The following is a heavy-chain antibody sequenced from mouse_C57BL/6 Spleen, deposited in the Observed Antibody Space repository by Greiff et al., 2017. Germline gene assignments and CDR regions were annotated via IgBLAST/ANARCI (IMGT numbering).Heavy chain of an antibody. CDR3: TRETVSYAMDY. V-gene: IGHV1-15*01. CDR1: GYTFTDYE. CDR2: IDPETGGT. J-gene: IGHJ4*01. Sequence: QVHVKPSGAELVRPGASVTLSCKASGYTFTDYEMHWVKQTPVHGLEWLGAIDPETGGTAYNQKFKGKAILTADKSSSTAYMERRSLTSEDSAVYYCTRETVSYAMDYWGQGTSVTVSS.